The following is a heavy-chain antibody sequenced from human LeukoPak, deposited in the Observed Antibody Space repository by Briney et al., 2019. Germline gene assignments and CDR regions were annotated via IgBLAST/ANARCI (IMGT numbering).Heavy chain of an antibody. V-gene: IGHV3-30*02. D-gene: IGHD6-19*01. J-gene: IGHJ4*02. CDR1: GFTFSSYS. Sequence: GGSLRLSCAASGFTFSSYSMNWVRQAPGKGLEWVSVIRYDGNNKYYADSVKGRFTISRDNSKNTLYLQMNSLESEDTAVYYCAKDRWGAVASFDYWGQGTLVTVSS. CDR3: AKDRWGAVASFDY. CDR2: IRYDGNNK.